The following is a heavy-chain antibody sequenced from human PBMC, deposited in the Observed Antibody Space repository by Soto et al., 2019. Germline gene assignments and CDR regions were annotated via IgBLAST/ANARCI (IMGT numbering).Heavy chain of an antibody. CDR1: GGSISSGGYY. V-gene: IGHV4-31*09. Sequence: PSETLSLTCTVSGGSISSGGYYWSWIRQHPGKGLEWIGYIYYSGSTYYNPSLKSRVTISVDKSKNQFSLKLSSVTAADTAVYYCAGIAAAGTRFDSWGQGTLVTVS. D-gene: IGHD6-13*01. CDR2: IYYSGST. CDR3: AGIAAAGTRFDS. J-gene: IGHJ4*02.